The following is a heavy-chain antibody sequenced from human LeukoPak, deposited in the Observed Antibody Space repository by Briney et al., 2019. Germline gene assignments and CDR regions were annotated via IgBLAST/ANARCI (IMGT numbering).Heavy chain of an antibody. J-gene: IGHJ4*02. CDR1: GYTFSNYG. D-gene: IGHD6-19*01. CDR2: INTYSGNT. CDR3: ARQAGGYSSGWYQFHFDY. V-gene: IGHV1-18*04. Sequence: ASVKVSCKASGYTFSNYGISRVRQAPGQGLEWMGWINTYSGNTNYAQKLQGRVSMTTDTSTSIAYMELRSLRSDDTAVYYCARQAGGYSSGWYQFHFDYWGQGTLVTVSS.